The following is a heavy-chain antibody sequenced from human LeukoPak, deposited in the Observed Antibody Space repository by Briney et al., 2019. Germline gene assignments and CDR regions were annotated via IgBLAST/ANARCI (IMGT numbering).Heavy chain of an antibody. J-gene: IGHJ6*04. CDR2: INHSGST. CDR1: GGSFSGYY. CDR3: ARVYVVVG. Sequence: SETLSLTCAVYGGSFSGYYWSWIRQPPGKGLEWIGEINHSGSTNYNPPLKSRVTISVDASKNQFSLKLSSVTAADTAVYYCARVYVVVGWGKGTTVTVSS. D-gene: IGHD2-2*01. V-gene: IGHV4-34*01.